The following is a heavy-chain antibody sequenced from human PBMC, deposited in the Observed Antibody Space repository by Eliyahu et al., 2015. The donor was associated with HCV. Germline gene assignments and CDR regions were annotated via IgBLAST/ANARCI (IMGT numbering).Heavy chain of an antibody. V-gene: IGHV2-5*02. CDR1: GFSLSTSGVG. CDR3: AHRWVDTAMVRPGADAFDI. D-gene: IGHD5-18*01. CDR2: IYWDDDK. Sequence: QITLKESGPTLVKPTQTLTLTCTFSGFSLSTSGVGVGWIRQPPGKALEWLALIYWDDDKRYSPSLKSRLTITKDTSKNQVVLTMTNMDPVDTATYYCAHRWVDTAMVRPGADAFDIWGQGTMVTVSS. J-gene: IGHJ3*02.